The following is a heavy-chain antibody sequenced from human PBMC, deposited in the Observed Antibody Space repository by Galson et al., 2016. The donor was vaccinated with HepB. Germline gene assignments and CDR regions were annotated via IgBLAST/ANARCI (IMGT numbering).Heavy chain of an antibody. CDR3: AHSPKAAASFDY. CDR1: GFSLTTSGVG. J-gene: IGHJ4*02. D-gene: IGHD6-13*01. V-gene: IGHV2-5*02. Sequence: PALVKPTQTLTLTCTFSGFSLTTSGVGVGWIRQPPGKALEWLALFYWDDDKRYSPSLNSRLTITTDTSKNQVVLTMTNMDPVDTATYYCAHSPKAAASFDYWGQGILVTVSS. CDR2: FYWDDDK.